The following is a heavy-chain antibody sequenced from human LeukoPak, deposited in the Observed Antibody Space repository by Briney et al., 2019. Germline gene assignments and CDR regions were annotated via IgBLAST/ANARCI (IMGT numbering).Heavy chain of an antibody. J-gene: IGHJ6*03. Sequence: SETLSLTCAVYGGSFSDYYWTWIRQPPGKGLEWIGEITHSGRTNYNPSLKSRVSISVDRSNNQFSLNLRYVTAADTAVYYCERGPRIVPADDGYYYMDVWGKGTTVTVSS. CDR3: ERGPRIVPADDGYYYMDV. CDR1: GGSFSDYY. V-gene: IGHV4-34*01. D-gene: IGHD2-2*01. CDR2: ITHSGRT.